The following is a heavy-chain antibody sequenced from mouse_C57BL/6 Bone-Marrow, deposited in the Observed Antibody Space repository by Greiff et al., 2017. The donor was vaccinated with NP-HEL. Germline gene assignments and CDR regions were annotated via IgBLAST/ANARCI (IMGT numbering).Heavy chain of an antibody. D-gene: IGHD1-1*01. J-gene: IGHJ4*01. V-gene: IGHV3-8*01. Sequence: EVKLMESGPGLAKPSQTLSLTCSVTGYSITSDYWNWIRKFPGNKLEYMGYISYSGSTYYNPSLKSRISITRDTSKNQYYLQLNSVTTEDTATYYCARRKYYYGSSYGPMDYWGQGTSVTVSS. CDR1: GYSITSDY. CDR3: ARRKYYYGSSYGPMDY. CDR2: ISYSGST.